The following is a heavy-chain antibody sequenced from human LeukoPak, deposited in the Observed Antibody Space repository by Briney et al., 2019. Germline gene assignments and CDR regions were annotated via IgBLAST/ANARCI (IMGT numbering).Heavy chain of an antibody. CDR2: IYYSGST. CDR3: ARHLTNIVGALDAFDI. Sequence: SETLSLTCTVSGGSISSSSYYWGWIRQPPGKGLEWIGSIYYSGSTYYNPSLKSRVTISVDTSKNQFSLKLSSVTAADTAVYYCARHLTNIVGALDAFDIWGQGTMVTISS. V-gene: IGHV4-39*01. J-gene: IGHJ3*02. CDR1: GGSISSSSYY. D-gene: IGHD1-26*01.